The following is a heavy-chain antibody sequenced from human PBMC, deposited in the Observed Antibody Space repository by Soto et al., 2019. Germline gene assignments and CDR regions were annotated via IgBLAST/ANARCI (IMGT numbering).Heavy chain of an antibody. Sequence: GGSLRLSCAASGFTFSSYAMNWVRQAPGKGLEWVSGINTSGGTTYYADSVKGRFTISRDNSKSTLYLLMNSLSAEDTAIYYCANQPSYYSAFAFWGQGALVTVSS. D-gene: IGHD1-26*01. J-gene: IGHJ4*02. V-gene: IGHV3-23*01. CDR3: ANQPSYYSAFAF. CDR2: INTSGGTT. CDR1: GFTFSSYA.